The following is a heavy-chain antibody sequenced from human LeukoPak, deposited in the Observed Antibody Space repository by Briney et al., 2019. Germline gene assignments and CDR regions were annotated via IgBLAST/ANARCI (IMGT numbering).Heavy chain of an antibody. V-gene: IGHV3-53*05. J-gene: IGHJ4*02. CDR1: GFTVSSNY. CDR2: IYSGGST. D-gene: IGHD2-2*01. Sequence: GGSLRLSCAASGFTVSSNYMSWVRQAPGKGLEWVSVIYSGGSTYYADSVKGRFTISRDSSKNTLFLQMDSLRAEDTAVYYCAKVACSITSCYFTDYWGQGTMVTVSS. CDR3: AKVACSITSCYFTDY.